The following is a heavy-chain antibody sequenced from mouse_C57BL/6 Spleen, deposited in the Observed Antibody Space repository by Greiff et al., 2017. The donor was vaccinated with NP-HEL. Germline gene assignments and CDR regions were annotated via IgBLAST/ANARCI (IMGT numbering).Heavy chain of an antibody. CDR3: ARYYGSSSYWYFDV. J-gene: IGHJ1*03. CDR2: INPSTGGT. CDR1: GYSFTGYY. Sequence: VQLQQSGPELVKPGASVKISCKASGYSFTGYYMNWVKQSPEKSLEWIGEINPSTGGTTYNQKFKAKATLTVDKSSSTAYMQLKSLTSEDSAVYYCARYYGSSSYWYFDVWGTGTTVTVSS. V-gene: IGHV1-42*01. D-gene: IGHD1-1*01.